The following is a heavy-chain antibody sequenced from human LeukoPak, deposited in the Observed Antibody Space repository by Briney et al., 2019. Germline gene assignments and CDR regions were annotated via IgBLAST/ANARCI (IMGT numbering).Heavy chain of an antibody. CDR2: ISSSSSTI. CDR3: ARDGVYYYDSSGYYEGY. CDR1: GFTFSSYS. V-gene: IGHV3-48*04. D-gene: IGHD3-22*01. J-gene: IGHJ4*02. Sequence: GGSLRLSCAASGFTFSSYSMNWVRQAPGKGLEWVSYISSSSSTIYYADSVKGRFTISRDNAKNSLYLQMNSLRAEDTAVYYCARDGVYYYDSSGYYEGYWGQGTLVTVSS.